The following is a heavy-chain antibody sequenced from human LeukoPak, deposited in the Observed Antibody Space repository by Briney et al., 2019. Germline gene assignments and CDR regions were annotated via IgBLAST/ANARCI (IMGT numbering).Heavy chain of an antibody. Sequence: GGSLRLSCAASGFIFTSYTMNWIRQAPGKGLEWISYISISGTTIYHADSVKGRFTISRDNAKNSLYLQMNSLRAEDTAVYYCAREGRTAMGQVDGFDIWGQGTMVTVSS. D-gene: IGHD5-18*01. CDR3: AREGRTAMGQVDGFDI. CDR1: GFIFTSYT. CDR2: ISISGTTI. V-gene: IGHV3-11*01. J-gene: IGHJ3*02.